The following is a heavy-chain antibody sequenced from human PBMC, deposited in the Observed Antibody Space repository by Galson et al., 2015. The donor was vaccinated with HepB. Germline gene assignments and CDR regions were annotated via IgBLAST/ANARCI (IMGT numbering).Heavy chain of an antibody. V-gene: IGHV7-4-1*02. D-gene: IGHD6-13*01. CDR2: INTNTGNP. Sequence: SVKVSCKASGYTFTSYAMNWVRQAPGQGLEWMGWINTNTGNPTYAQGFTGRFVFSLDTSVSTAYLQISSLKAEDTAVYYCARDRQLGYYYYYDMDVWGQGTTVTVSS. J-gene: IGHJ6*02. CDR1: GYTFTSYA. CDR3: ARDRQLGYYYYYDMDV.